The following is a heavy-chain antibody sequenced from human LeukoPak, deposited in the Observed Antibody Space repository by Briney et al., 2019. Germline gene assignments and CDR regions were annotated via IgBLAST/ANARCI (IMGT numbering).Heavy chain of an antibody. J-gene: IGHJ4*02. D-gene: IGHD4-11*01. V-gene: IGHV3-11*01. Sequence: GGSLRLSCAASGFTFSDHYMSWIRQAPGKGLEWLSYISSSGTTIYYTDSVKGRFTISRDNAKNSLYLQMNSLRAEDTAVYCCARGIRQYAKSYFDYWGQGTLVTVSS. CDR1: GFTFSDHY. CDR2: ISSSGTTI. CDR3: ARGIRQYAKSYFDY.